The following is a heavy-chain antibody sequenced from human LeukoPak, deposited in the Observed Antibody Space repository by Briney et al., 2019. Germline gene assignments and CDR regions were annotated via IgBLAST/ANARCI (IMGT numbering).Heavy chain of an antibody. D-gene: IGHD2-15*01. CDR1: GFTFSSYA. CDR3: AIRHSQDIGVLVAATSLDT. CDR2: ISHDGSNK. Sequence: QSGGSLRLSCAASGFTFSSYAMHWVRQAPGKGLEWVANISHDGSNKYCADSVKGRFTISRDNSKKSLYLQMNSLRAEDTAVYYCAIRHSQDIGVLVAATSLDTWGQGALVTLS. J-gene: IGHJ5*02. V-gene: IGHV3-30-3*01.